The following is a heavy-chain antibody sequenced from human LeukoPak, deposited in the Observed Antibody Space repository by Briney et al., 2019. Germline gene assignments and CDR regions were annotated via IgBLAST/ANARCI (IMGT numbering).Heavy chain of an antibody. J-gene: IGHJ4*02. D-gene: IGHD5-18*01. Sequence: GGSLRLSCAASGFSFSSYSMNWVRQAPGKGLEWVSYISSSSSTIYYVDSVKGRFTISRDNAKNSLYLQMNSLRAEDTAVYYCARLGYNYGHTYFDYWGQGTLVTVSS. V-gene: IGHV3-48*01. CDR2: ISSSSSTI. CDR1: GFSFSSYS. CDR3: ARLGYNYGHTYFDY.